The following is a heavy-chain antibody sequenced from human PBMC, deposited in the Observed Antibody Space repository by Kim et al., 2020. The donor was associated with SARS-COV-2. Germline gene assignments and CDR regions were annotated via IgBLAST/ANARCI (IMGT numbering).Heavy chain of an antibody. CDR1: GFTFSSYA. Sequence: GGSLRLSCAASGFTFSSYAMTWVRQAPGKGLEWVSAISGSGGSTFSADSVKGRFTISRDNSKNTLYLQMNSLRAEDTAVYYCAKDRAFYGSGSSSTFDYWGQGTLVAVSS. CDR2: ISGSGGST. CDR3: AKDRAFYGSGSSSTFDY. J-gene: IGHJ4*02. D-gene: IGHD3-10*01. V-gene: IGHV3-23*01.